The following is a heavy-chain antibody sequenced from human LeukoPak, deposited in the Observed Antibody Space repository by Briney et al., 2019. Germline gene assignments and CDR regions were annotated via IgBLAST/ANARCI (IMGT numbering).Heavy chain of an antibody. CDR1: GFTVSSNY. CDR3: ASGGMGARKFYSDPFHY. Sequence: GGSLRLSCAASGFTVSSNYMSWVRQAPGKGLEWVSILYSAGSTYYADSVKGRFTISRDNSRNTLYLQMSSLRVDDTAVYYCASGGMGARKFYSDPFHYWGQGTLVTVSS. J-gene: IGHJ4*02. CDR2: LYSAGST. V-gene: IGHV3-53*01. D-gene: IGHD2-15*01.